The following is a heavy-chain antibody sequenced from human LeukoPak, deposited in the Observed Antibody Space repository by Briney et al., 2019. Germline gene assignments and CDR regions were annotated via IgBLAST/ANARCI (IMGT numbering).Heavy chain of an antibody. CDR1: GFTFSSYG. J-gene: IGHJ4*02. CDR2: IPHDGSSK. V-gene: IGHV3-30*18. CDR3: AKGGPPDY. Sequence: PGGSLRLSCAASGFTFSSYGIHWVRQAPGKGLEWVAVIPHDGSSKYYADSVKGRFTISRDNSKNTLYLQMNSLRAEDTAVYYCAKGGPPDYWGQGTLVTVSS.